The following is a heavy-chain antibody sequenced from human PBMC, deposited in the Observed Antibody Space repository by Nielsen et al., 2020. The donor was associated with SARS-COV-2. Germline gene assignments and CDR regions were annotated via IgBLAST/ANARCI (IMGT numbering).Heavy chain of an antibody. V-gene: IGHV3-30*18. CDR2: ISYEGSKQ. Sequence: LSLTCAASGFSFSSYGLHWVRQAPGKGLEWVAYISYEGSKQFYADSVKGRFTISRDFSKTTLYLQMNSLRAEDTAVYYCAKDQDDAYYYYYYMDVWGKGTTVTVSS. CDR1: GFSFSSYG. D-gene: IGHD3-3*01. J-gene: IGHJ6*03. CDR3: AKDQDDAYYYYYYMDV.